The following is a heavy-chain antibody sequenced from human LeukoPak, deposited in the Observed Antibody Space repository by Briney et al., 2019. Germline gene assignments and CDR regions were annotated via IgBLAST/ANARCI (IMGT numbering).Heavy chain of an antibody. Sequence: GGSLRLSCAASGRTFSDYSMNWVRQAPGKGLEWVSANSGSGGSTYYADSVKGRFTISRDNSKNTLYLQMNSLRAEDTAVYYCAKHQRTVVTHFDYWGQGTLVTVSS. V-gene: IGHV3-23*01. J-gene: IGHJ4*02. CDR2: NSGSGGST. CDR3: AKHQRTVVTHFDY. D-gene: IGHD4-23*01. CDR1: GRTFSDYS.